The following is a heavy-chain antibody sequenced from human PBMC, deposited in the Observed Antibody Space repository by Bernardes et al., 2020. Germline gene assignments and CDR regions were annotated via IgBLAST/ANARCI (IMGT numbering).Heavy chain of an antibody. CDR3: VRDNGDYPYNYYGLDV. Sequence: GSLKISCAGSGFILRGYWMQWVRQAPGKGLVWVSRIKSDGSDTSYADSVKGRFTISRDNAKNMVYLQMNSLRADDTAVYYCVRDNGDYPYNYYGLDVWGQGTTVTVPS. CDR1: GFILRGYW. V-gene: IGHV3-74*01. CDR2: IKSDGSDT. J-gene: IGHJ6*02. D-gene: IGHD4-17*01.